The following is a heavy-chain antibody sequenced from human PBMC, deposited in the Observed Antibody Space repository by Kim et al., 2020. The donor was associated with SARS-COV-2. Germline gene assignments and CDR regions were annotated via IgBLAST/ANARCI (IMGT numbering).Heavy chain of an antibody. CDR1: GFTFSSYG. Sequence: GGSLRLSCAASGFTFSSYGMHWVRQAPGKGLEWVAVISYDGSNKYYADSVKGRFTISRDNSKNTLYLQMNSLRAEDTAVYYCAKDGGLWFGELSQPLDYWGQGTLVTVSS. CDR3: AKDGGLWFGELSQPLDY. D-gene: IGHD3-10*01. CDR2: ISYDGSNK. V-gene: IGHV3-30*18. J-gene: IGHJ4*02.